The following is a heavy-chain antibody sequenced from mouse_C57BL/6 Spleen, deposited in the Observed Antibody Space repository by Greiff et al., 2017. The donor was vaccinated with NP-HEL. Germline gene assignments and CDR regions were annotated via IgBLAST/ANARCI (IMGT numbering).Heavy chain of an antibody. CDR2: IDPETGGT. Sequence: QVQLQQSGAELVRPGASVTLSCKASGYTFTDYEMHWVKQTPVHGLEWIGAIDPETGGTAYNQKFKGKAILTADKSSSTAYMELRSLTSEDSAVYYCTRRGEVVEYYFDYWGQGTTLTVSS. V-gene: IGHV1-15*01. D-gene: IGHD1-1*01. CDR1: GYTFTDYE. J-gene: IGHJ2*01. CDR3: TRRGEVVEYYFDY.